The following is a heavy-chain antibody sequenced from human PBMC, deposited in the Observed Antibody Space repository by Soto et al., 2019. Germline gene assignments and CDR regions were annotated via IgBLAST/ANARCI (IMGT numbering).Heavy chain of an antibody. V-gene: IGHV3-30-3*01. CDR2: ISYTGANQ. CDR3: ARDAFLYSRGAYYDH. CDR1: GFTFSTYA. Sequence: QVRLVESGGGAVQPGDSLRLSCDASGFTFSTYALHWVRQAPGKGLEWVAFISYTGANQYYADSVKGRFTVSRDNFKNIASLQMTSLKPEDSAVYCARDAFLYSRGAYYDHWGQGTLVTVSS. J-gene: IGHJ4*02. D-gene: IGHD4-4*01.